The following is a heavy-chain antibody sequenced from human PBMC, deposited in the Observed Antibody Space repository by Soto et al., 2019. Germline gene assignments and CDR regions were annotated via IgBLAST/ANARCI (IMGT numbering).Heavy chain of an antibody. CDR1: GYTFTSYG. J-gene: IGHJ6*02. CDR3: ARDPRLYQLLEVNYGMDF. CDR2: ISAYNGNT. V-gene: IGHV1-18*04. Sequence: VSSVKVSCKASGYTFTSYGISWVRQAPGQGLEWMGWISAYNGNTNYAQKLRGRVTMTTDTSTSTAYMELRSLRSDDTAVYYCARDPRLYQLLEVNYGMDFWCQGTTVSVS. D-gene: IGHD2-2*01.